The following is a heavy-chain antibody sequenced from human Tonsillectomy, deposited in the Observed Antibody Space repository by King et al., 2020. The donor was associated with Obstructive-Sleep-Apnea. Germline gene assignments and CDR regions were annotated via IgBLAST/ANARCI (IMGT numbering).Heavy chain of an antibody. CDR2: INPNSGGT. V-gene: IGHV1-2*02. J-gene: IGHJ4*02. CDR1: GYTFTGYY. D-gene: IGHD2-21*02. CDR3: ASAYCGGDCYSEGYFDY. Sequence: LVESGAEMKKPGASVKVSCKASGYTFTGYYMHWVRQAPGQGLEWMGWINPNSGGTNYAQNFQGRVTMTRDTSISTAYMELSRLRSDDTAVYYCASAYCGGDCYSEGYFDYWGQGTLVTVSS.